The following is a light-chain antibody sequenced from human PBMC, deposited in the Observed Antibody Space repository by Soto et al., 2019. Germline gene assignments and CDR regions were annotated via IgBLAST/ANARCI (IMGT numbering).Light chain of an antibody. V-gene: IGKV1-5*01. J-gene: IGKJ1*01. CDR2: DAS. CDR3: QHYSKYFPST. CDR1: QSISNL. Sequence: DLQMTQSPSTLSASVGDRVTITCRASQSISNLLAWYQQKPGEAPKLLIFDASKLEGGVPSRFSGSGSATEFTLSINSLQPDDFASYYRQHYSKYFPSTFGQGTKVEI.